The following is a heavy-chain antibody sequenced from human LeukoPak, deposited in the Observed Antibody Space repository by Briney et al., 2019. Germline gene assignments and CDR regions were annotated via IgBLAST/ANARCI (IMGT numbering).Heavy chain of an antibody. D-gene: IGHD3-22*01. CDR3: ARDWADYYDSSGYFRAFDI. J-gene: IGHJ3*02. V-gene: IGHV3-21*01. CDR1: GFTFSSYS. Sequence: RTGGSLRLSCAASGFTFSSYSMNWVRQAPGKGLEWVSSISSSSSNTYYADSVKGRFTISRDNAKNSLYLQMNSLRAEDTAVYYCARDWADYYDSSGYFRAFDIWGQGTMVTVSS. CDR2: ISSSSSNT.